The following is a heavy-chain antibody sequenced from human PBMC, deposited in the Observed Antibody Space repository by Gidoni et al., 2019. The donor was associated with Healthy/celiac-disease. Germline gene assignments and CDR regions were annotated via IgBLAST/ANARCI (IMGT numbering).Heavy chain of an antibody. CDR1: AFTFSNAW. CDR2: IKSKTDGGTT. CDR3: IGGITMVRGVIISHDAFDI. Sequence: EVQLVESGGGLVKPGGSLRLSRAASAFTFSNAWMSWLRQAPGKGLEWVGRIKSKTDGGTTDYAAPVKGRFTISRDDSKNTLYLQMNSLKTEDTAVYYCIGGITMVRGVIISHDAFDIWGQGTMVTVSS. D-gene: IGHD3-10*01. V-gene: IGHV3-15*01. J-gene: IGHJ3*02.